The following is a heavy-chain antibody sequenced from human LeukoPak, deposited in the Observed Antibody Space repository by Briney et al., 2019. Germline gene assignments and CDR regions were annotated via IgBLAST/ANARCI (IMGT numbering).Heavy chain of an antibody. V-gene: IGHV1-2*02. J-gene: IGHJ4*02. CDR3: ARYGDSGSNFDS. D-gene: IGHD4-17*01. CDR2: ISPNSGGT. CDR1: GYTFINYY. Sequence: ASVKVSCKASGYTFINYYIHWVRRAPGQGLEWMGWISPNSGGTKYAQKFEGRVTMARDTSISTAYMDLSRLTSDDTAVYYCARYGDSGSNFDSWGQGTLVTVSS.